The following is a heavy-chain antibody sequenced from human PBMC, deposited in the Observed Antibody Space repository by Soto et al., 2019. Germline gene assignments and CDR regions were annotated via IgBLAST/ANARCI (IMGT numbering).Heavy chain of an antibody. CDR2: ISQSGSI. J-gene: IGHJ5*02. V-gene: IGHV4-34*01. Sequence: QVQLQSWGAGLLKPSETLSLTCAVYGGSFSGYSWSWIRQSPGKGLVWIGEISQSGSINFNPSLKSRVTMSVDTSKSQFSLQLSSVTAADTAVYYCARGALRGSPNRRTRFEPWGQGTLVTVSS. CDR1: GGSFSGYS. D-gene: IGHD2-2*01. CDR3: ARGALRGSPNRRTRFEP.